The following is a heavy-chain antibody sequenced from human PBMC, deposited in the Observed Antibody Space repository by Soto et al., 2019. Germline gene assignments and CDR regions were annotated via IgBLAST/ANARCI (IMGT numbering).Heavy chain of an antibody. D-gene: IGHD4-17*01. CDR1: GYSFTSYW. CDR3: VRALDSGGHADWSAP. J-gene: IGHJ5*02. Sequence: EVQLVQSGAEVKKPGESLKISCKGFGYSFTSYWIAWVRQMPGKGLEWMGIIYPGDSNTRYSPPFQGQVTISADKSISPAYLRWSSLKPSDAAVYYCVRALDSGGHADWSAPWGQGTLVTVPA. CDR2: IYPGDSNT. V-gene: IGHV5-51*01.